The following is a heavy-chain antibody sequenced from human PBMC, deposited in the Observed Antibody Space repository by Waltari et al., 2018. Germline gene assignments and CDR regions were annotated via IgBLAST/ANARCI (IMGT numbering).Heavy chain of an antibody. Sequence: EVQLVESGGGLIQPGGPLRLSCAASGFTVSSNYMSWVRQAPGKGLEWVSVIYSGGSTYYADSVKGRFTISRDNSKNTLYLQMNSLRAEDTAVYYCASQQHHYYYGMDVWGQGTTVTVSS. CDR3: ASQQHHYYYGMDV. J-gene: IGHJ6*02. CDR1: GFTVSSNY. V-gene: IGHV3-53*01. D-gene: IGHD6-13*01. CDR2: IYSGGST.